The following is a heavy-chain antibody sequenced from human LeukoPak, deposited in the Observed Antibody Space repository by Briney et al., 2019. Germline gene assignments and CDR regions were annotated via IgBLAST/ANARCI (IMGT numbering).Heavy chain of an antibody. CDR3: ARGIYGDYPIDY. CDR2: IYYSGST. Sequence: PSQTQSLTCTVSGGSISSCDYYWSWIRQPPGKGLEWIGYIYYSGSTYYNPSLKSRVTIKVDTSKNQFSLKLSSVTAADTAVYYCARGIYGDYPIDYWGQGTLVTVSS. D-gene: IGHD4-17*01. CDR1: GGSISSCDYY. V-gene: IGHV4-30-4*01. J-gene: IGHJ4*02.